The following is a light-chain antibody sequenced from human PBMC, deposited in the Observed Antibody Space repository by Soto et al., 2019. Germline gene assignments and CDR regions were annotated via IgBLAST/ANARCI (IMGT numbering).Light chain of an antibody. J-gene: IGKJ3*01. CDR2: GAS. CDR1: QSVSRNS. V-gene: IGKV3-20*01. CDR3: QQYGTSPPT. Sequence: PGERATLSCRASQSVSRNSLAWYQQQPGQAPRLLIYGASSRATDIPDRFSGSGSGTDFTLIVSRLEPEDFAEYFCQQYGTSPPTFGPGTKVDIK.